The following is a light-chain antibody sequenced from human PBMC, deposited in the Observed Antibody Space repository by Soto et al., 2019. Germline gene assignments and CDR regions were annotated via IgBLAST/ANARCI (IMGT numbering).Light chain of an antibody. J-gene: IGLJ1*01. CDR3: SSYTSTTAYI. V-gene: IGLV2-14*03. CDR1: SSDVGGYNY. CDR2: HVS. Sequence: LPQPAYMSGSPGQSITISCTGTSSDVGGYNYVSWYQQHPGDAPKLMIYHVSNRPSGVSNRFSGSKSGNTASLTISGLQAEDEADYYCSSYTSTTAYIFGTGAKVTVL.